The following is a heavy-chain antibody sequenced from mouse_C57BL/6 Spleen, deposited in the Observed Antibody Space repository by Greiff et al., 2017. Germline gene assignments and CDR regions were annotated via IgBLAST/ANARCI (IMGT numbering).Heavy chain of an antibody. CDR3: ARIPYGSSYVGYFDY. CDR1: GYTFTDYN. D-gene: IGHD1-1*01. V-gene: IGHV1-18*01. Sequence: VQLKESGPELVKPGASVKIPCKASGYTFTDYNMDWVKQSHGKSLEWIGDINPNNGGTIYNQKFKGKATLTVDKSSSTAYMELRSLTSEDTAVYYCARIPYGSSYVGYFDYWGQGTTLTVSS. J-gene: IGHJ2*01. CDR2: INPNNGGT.